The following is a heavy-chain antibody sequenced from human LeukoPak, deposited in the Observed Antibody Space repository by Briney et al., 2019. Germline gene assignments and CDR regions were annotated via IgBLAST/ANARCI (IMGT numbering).Heavy chain of an antibody. Sequence: GTLSPTCAASGGSITTNNWWFWVRQPPGKGLEWVSGISPGGPTYYADSVKGRFSISRDDSKNTLYLQMINLRADDTAVYYCAKDGAWLRFDDWGQGILVTVSS. D-gene: IGHD5-12*01. V-gene: IGHV3-23*01. CDR3: AKDGAWLRFDD. J-gene: IGHJ4*02. CDR2: ISPGGPT. CDR1: GGSITTNN.